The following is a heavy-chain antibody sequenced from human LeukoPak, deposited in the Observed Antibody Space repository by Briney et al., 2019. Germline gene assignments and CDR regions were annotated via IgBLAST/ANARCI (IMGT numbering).Heavy chain of an antibody. D-gene: IGHD6-13*01. J-gene: IGHJ3*02. CDR3: ASPIAAAGPKNDAFDI. CDR1: GYTFTSYG. V-gene: IGHV1-69*13. CDR2: IIPIFGTA. Sequence: GASVKVSCKASGYTFTSYGISWVRQAPGQGLEWMGGIIPIFGTANYAQKFQGRVTITADESTSTAYMELSSLRSEDTAVYYCASPIAAAGPKNDAFDIWGQGTMVTVSS.